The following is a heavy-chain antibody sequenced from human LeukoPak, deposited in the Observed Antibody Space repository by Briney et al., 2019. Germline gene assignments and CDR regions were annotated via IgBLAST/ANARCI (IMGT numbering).Heavy chain of an antibody. J-gene: IGHJ4*02. CDR3: ARASKYDFDY. CDR1: GGSISSGGYY. Sequence: SETLSLTCTVSGGSISSGGYYWSWTRQHPGKGLEWIGYIYYSGSTYYNPSLKSRVTISVDTSKNQFSLKLSSVTAADTAVYYCARASKYDFDYWGQGTLVTVSS. CDR2: IYYSGST. V-gene: IGHV4-31*03. D-gene: IGHD3-3*02.